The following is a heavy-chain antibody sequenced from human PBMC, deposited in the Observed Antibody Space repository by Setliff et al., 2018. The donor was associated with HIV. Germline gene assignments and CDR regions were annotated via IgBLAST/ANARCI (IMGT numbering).Heavy chain of an antibody. CDR3: ARKEKGGAFDI. Sequence: SETLSLTCTVSGASINSHYWNWVRQSPAKGLEWIGYYYNGGTSYDPSLQSRVTISVDTPKNQFSLHLNSVTAADTAVYYCARKEKGGAFDIWGLGTLVTVS. CDR1: GASINSHY. J-gene: IGHJ3*02. V-gene: IGHV4-59*11. CDR2: YYNGGT.